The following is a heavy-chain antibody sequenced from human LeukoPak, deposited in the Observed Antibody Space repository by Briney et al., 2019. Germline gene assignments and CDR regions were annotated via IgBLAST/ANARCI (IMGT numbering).Heavy chain of an antibody. Sequence: PGRSLRLSCAASGFTFSSYAMHWVRQAPGKGLEWVAVISYDGSNKYYADSVKGRFTISRDNSKNTLYLQMNSLRAEDTAVYYCAKGVRFLEWSPFDYWGQGTLVTVSS. CDR1: GFTFSSYA. CDR2: ISYDGSNK. D-gene: IGHD3-3*01. V-gene: IGHV3-30-3*01. CDR3: AKGVRFLEWSPFDY. J-gene: IGHJ4*02.